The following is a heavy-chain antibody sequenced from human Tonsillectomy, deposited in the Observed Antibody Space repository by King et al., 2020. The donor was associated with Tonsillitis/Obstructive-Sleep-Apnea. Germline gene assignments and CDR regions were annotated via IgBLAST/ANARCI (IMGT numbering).Heavy chain of an antibody. J-gene: IGHJ6*03. CDR3: ATALGPTTVVTNYYHYYMDV. CDR1: EYTLTELS. Sequence: QLIQSGAEVKKPGASVKVSGRVSEYTLTELSMHWVRQATGKGLEWMGGFDPEDGETIYAQKFQGRVTMTEDTSTDTAYIELSSLRSEDTAIYYCATALGPTTVVTNYYHYYMDVWGKGTTVTVSS. V-gene: IGHV1-24*01. CDR2: FDPEDGET. D-gene: IGHD4-23*01.